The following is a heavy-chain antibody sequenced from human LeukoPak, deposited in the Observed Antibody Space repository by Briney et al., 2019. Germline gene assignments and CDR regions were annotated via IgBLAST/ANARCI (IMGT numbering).Heavy chain of an antibody. Sequence: ASVKVSCAASGYTFTGPYLHWVRQAPGKGLEWMGWINPNSDGTTYAQKFQGRVTMTRDTSISTAYMELSRLRSDDTAIYYCATGSGTYSPDYWGQGTLVTVSS. D-gene: IGHD3-10*01. CDR1: GYTFTGPY. CDR2: INPNSDGT. V-gene: IGHV1-2*02. J-gene: IGHJ4*01. CDR3: ATGSGTYSPDY.